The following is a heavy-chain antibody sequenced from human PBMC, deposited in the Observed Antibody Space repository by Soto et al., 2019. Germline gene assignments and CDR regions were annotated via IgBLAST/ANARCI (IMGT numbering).Heavy chain of an antibody. CDR3: VAIKGHQYMDV. Sequence: QVQLQESGPGLVKPSETLSLTCSVSGGSFSSYFWGWVRQSSGKGMEWIAYIYYTGGTNYSPSLRSRANMSIDTYKSQFSLTLKSVTAADTGVYYCVAIKGHQYMDVWGKGTTVTVSS. CDR1: GGSFSSYF. J-gene: IGHJ6*03. V-gene: IGHV4-59*08. CDR2: IYYTGGT.